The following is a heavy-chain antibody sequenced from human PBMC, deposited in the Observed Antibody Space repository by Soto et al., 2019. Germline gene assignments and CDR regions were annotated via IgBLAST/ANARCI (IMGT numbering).Heavy chain of an antibody. D-gene: IGHD6-13*01. J-gene: IGHJ4*02. V-gene: IGHV1-3*01. CDR3: AGESLEAYSNSFTAYLVGHYYFDY. Sequence: GASVKFSCKASGYTFTSYAMHWVRQAPGQRLEWMGWINAGNGNTKYSQKFQGRVTINRDTSASTGYMKLSSMRYEDTAVYYCAGESLEAYSNSFTAYLVGHYYFDYWGQGTLVTVSS. CDR1: GYTFTSYA. CDR2: INAGNGNT.